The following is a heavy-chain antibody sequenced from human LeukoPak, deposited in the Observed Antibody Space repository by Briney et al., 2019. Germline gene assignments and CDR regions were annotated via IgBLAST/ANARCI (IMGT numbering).Heavy chain of an antibody. D-gene: IGHD3-22*01. Sequence: ASVKVSCKASHYTFTNYGISWVRQAPGQGLEWMGWISVYNGHTNYARKLQGRVTMTTDTSTSTAYMELRSLRSDDTAVYYCARWGAYDSSGSLGSYYYGMDVWGQGTTVTVSS. V-gene: IGHV1-18*01. CDR2: ISVYNGHT. CDR3: ARWGAYDSSGSLGSYYYGMDV. CDR1: HYTFTNYG. J-gene: IGHJ6*02.